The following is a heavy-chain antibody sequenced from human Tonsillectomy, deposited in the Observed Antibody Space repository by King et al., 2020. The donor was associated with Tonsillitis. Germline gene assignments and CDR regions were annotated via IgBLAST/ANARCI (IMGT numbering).Heavy chain of an antibody. Sequence: QLVQSGGGSVQPGGSLRLSCAASGFSFSSYAMTWVRQAPGKGLEWVSTISGSGDSTYYADSVKGRFTISRDNSKNTLYLQMNSLRAEDTAVYYCANDYYGSGSYSRFDYWGQGTLVTVSS. CDR2: ISGSGDST. V-gene: IGHV3-23*04. CDR3: ANDYYGSGSYSRFDY. D-gene: IGHD3-10*01. CDR1: GFSFSSYA. J-gene: IGHJ4*02.